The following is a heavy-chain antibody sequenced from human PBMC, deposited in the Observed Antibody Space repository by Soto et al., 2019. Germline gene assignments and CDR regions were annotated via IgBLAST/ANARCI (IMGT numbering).Heavy chain of an antibody. CDR2: INAGNGNT. V-gene: IGHV1-3*05. D-gene: IGHD3-16*02. J-gene: IGHJ4*02. CDR1: GYTFTGYA. Sequence: QGQLVQSGAEEKKPGASVKVSCKASGYTFTGYAMHWVRQAPGQRLEWMGWINAGNGNTKYSQKFQGRVTITRDTSASTAYMELSSLRSGDTAVYYCARSAVSPFGGLIGPFDYWGQGNLVTVSS. CDR3: ARSAVSPFGGLIGPFDY.